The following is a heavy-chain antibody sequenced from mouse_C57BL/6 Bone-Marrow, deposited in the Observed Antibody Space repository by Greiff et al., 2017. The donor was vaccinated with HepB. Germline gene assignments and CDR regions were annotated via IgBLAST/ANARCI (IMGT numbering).Heavy chain of an antibody. J-gene: IGHJ4*01. CDR1: GFTFSDYY. CDR3: ARHEDYSNDAMDY. Sequence: EVKLMESGGGLVQPGGSLKLSCAASGFTFSDYYMYWVRQTPEKRLEWVAYISNGGGSTYYPDTVKGRFTISRDNAKNTLYLQMSRLKSEDTAMYYCARHEDYSNDAMDYWGQGTSVTVSS. V-gene: IGHV5-12*01. CDR2: ISNGGGST. D-gene: IGHD2-5*01.